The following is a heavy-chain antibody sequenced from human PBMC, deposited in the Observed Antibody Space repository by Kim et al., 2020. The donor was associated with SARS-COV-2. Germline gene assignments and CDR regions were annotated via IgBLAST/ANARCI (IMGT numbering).Heavy chain of an antibody. CDR1: GFTFSNYE. J-gene: IGHJ4*02. D-gene: IGHD2-15*01. CDR2: IRSGGTPM. CDR3: VRGNFCSGGSCYCADF. V-gene: IGHV3-48*03. Sequence: GGSLRLSCVVSGFTFSNYEMNWIRLAPGKGPEWIAYIRSGGTPMNYADSVRGRFSISRDNAKSSLYLQMNSLRAEDTAVYYCVRGNFCSGGSCYCADFWGRGTLVTVSP.